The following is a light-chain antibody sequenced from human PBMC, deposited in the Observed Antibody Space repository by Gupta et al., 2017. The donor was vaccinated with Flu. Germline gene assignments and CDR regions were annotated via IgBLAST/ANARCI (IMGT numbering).Light chain of an antibody. CDR1: SSNIGSNY. V-gene: IGLV1-47*01. J-gene: IGLJ3*02. CDR3: AAWDDSLSGPV. Sequence: QSVLTQPPSASGTPGQRVTISCSGSSSNIGSNYVYWYQQLPGTAPKLLNYRNNQRPPGVPDRFSGSKSGTSASLAISGLRSEGEADYYCAAWDDSLSGPVFGGGTKLTVL. CDR2: RNN.